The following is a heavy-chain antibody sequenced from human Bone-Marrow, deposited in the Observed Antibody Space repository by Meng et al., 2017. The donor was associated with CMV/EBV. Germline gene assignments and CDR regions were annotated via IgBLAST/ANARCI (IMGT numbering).Heavy chain of an antibody. CDR2: INHRGST. Sequence: SCAASGFTFSSYSMNWVRQAPGKGLEWIGEINHRGSTNYNPSLKSRVAISIDTSKNQFSLKLRSLTAADTAVYYCARPKYSTSSPFDDWGRGTLVTVSS. D-gene: IGHD6-6*01. CDR3: ARPKYSTSSPFDD. CDR1: GFTFSSYS. V-gene: IGHV4-34*01. J-gene: IGHJ4*02.